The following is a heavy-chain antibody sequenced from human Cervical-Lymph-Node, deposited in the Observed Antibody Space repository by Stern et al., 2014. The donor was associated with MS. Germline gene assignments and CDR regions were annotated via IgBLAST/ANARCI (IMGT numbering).Heavy chain of an antibody. J-gene: IGHJ6*02. V-gene: IGHV3-33*01. CDR1: GFTFSSYG. Sequence: VQLVQSGGGVVPPGRSLRLSCAASGFTFSSYGMHWVRQAPGKGLEWVAVIWYDGSNKYYADSVKGRFTISRDNSKNTLYLQMNSLRAEDTAVYYCARDDEQQLVPSYGMDVWGQGTTVTVSS. CDR2: IWYDGSNK. D-gene: IGHD6-13*01. CDR3: ARDDEQQLVPSYGMDV.